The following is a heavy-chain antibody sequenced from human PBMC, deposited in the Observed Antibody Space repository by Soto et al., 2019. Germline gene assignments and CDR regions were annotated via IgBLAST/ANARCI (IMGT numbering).Heavy chain of an antibody. V-gene: IGHV3-15*01. CDR1: GFTFRDAW. D-gene: IGHD5-12*01. Sequence: GGALRLSCAASGFTFRDAWMTWVRQAPGKGLEWVGRIKSKADGGAIDYAAPVRGRFTFSRGDSKNTVYLQMNGLKIEDTAVYYCTRVGRSGYHDWGPGTLVPLSP. CDR2: IKSKADGGAI. CDR3: TRVGRSGYHD. J-gene: IGHJ4*02.